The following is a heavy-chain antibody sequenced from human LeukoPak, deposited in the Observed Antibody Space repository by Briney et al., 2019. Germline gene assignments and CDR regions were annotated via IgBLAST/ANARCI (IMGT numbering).Heavy chain of an antibody. Sequence: GGSLRLSCEASGFTFSSYAMSWVRQAPGKGLEWVSGVSGSGGGTYYTDSVKGRFTISRDNSKNTLFLQMNSLRAEDTAVYYCARTYYYDSSGYYYHWGQGTLVTVSS. CDR3: ARTYYYDSSGYYYH. CDR2: VSGSGGGT. V-gene: IGHV3-23*01. CDR1: GFTFSSYA. J-gene: IGHJ4*02. D-gene: IGHD3-22*01.